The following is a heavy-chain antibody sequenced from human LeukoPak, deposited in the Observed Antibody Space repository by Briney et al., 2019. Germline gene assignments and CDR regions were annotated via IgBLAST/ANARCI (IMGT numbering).Heavy chain of an antibody. J-gene: IGHJ4*02. CDR1: GGSISSSSYY. D-gene: IGHD6-19*01. Sequence: PSETLSLTCTVSGGSISSSSYYWGWIRQPPGKGLEWIGSIYYSGSTYYNPSLKSRVTISVDTSKNQFSLKLSSVTAADTAVYYCARDRGSSGWYIGYWGQGTLVTVSS. V-gene: IGHV4-39*07. CDR3: ARDRGSSGWYIGY. CDR2: IYYSGST.